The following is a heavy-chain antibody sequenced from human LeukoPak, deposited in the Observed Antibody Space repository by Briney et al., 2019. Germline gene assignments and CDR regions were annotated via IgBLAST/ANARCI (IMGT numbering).Heavy chain of an antibody. CDR3: ARPVGPATYYYYVWGSPPAY. Sequence: SVKDACKASGGTFSSYAFSWVRQAPGQGLEWMGGIIPIFGTANYAQKFQGRVTITADESTSTAYMELSSLRSEDTAVYYCARPVGPATYYYYVWGSPPAYWGQGTLVTVSS. CDR2: IIPIFGTA. D-gene: IGHD3-16*01. V-gene: IGHV1-69*13. CDR1: GGTFSSYA. J-gene: IGHJ4*02.